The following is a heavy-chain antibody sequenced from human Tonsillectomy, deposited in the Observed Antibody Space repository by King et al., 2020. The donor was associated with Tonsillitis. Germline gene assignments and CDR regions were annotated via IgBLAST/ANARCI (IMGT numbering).Heavy chain of an antibody. Sequence: VQLVESGAEVKKPGSSVKVSCKASGGTFSNYAINWVRRAPGQGLEWVGGSIPVFGTPTYAQRFQGRVTITADESTSTAYMELSSLRSEDTAVFYCARGGNRFDPWGQGTLVTVSS. V-gene: IGHV1-69*01. CDR3: ARGGNRFDP. D-gene: IGHD3-16*01. CDR2: SIPVFGTP. J-gene: IGHJ5*02. CDR1: GGTFSNYA.